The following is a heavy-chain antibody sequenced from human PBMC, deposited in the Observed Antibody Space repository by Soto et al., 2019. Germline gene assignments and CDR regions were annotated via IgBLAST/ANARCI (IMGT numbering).Heavy chain of an antibody. J-gene: IGHJ4*02. D-gene: IGHD1-26*01. CDR2: IDARSNYI. CDR1: GFRFNSYS. Sequence: LRLSCEASGFRFNSYSMNWVRQAPQKGPEWVSLIDARSNYIYYADSVKGRFTISRDNARNSLYLQMDSLRVEDTAVYYCVRENEMAGATSAFEYWGQGTPVTVSS. V-gene: IGHV3-21*06. CDR3: VRENEMAGATSAFEY.